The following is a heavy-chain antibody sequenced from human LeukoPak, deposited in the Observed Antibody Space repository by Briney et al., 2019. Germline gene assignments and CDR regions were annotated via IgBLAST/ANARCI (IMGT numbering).Heavy chain of an antibody. CDR1: GFTFSESW. D-gene: IGHD1-1*01. J-gene: IGHJ6*02. Sequence: GGSLRLSCAASGFTFSESWMTWVRQVPGQGLEWVAHINHEGGGIQYVDSVKGRFTISRDNAKGSVYLQMNSLRAEDTAIYHCATYINWVAGDVWGQGTTAIVSS. CDR2: INHEGGGI. CDR3: ATYINWVAGDV. V-gene: IGHV3-7*01.